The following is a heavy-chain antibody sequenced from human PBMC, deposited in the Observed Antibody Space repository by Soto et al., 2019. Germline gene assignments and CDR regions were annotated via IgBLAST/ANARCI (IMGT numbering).Heavy chain of an antibody. Sequence: PGGSLRLSCAASGFTFSSYAMSWVRQAPGKGLEYVSAISSNGGSTYYANSVKGRFTISRDNSKNTLYLQMGSLRAEDTAVYYCARGPGYYFDYWGQGTLVTVSS. V-gene: IGHV3-64*01. CDR3: ARGPGYYFDY. J-gene: IGHJ4*02. CDR1: GFTFSSYA. CDR2: ISSNGGST.